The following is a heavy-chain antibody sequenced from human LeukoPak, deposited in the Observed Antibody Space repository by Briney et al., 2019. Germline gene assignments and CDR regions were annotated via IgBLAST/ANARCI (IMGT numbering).Heavy chain of an antibody. V-gene: IGHV1-2*06. CDR1: GYIFTGYY. Sequence: ASVKVSCKASGYIFTGYYMHWVRQAPRQGLEWMGRIHPNTGGTDYAQKFQGRVTMTRDTSISTAYMELSSLTSDDTAVYHCARAGYSGYDLDYWGQGTLVTVSS. D-gene: IGHD5-12*01. J-gene: IGHJ4*02. CDR2: IHPNTGGT. CDR3: ARAGYSGYDLDY.